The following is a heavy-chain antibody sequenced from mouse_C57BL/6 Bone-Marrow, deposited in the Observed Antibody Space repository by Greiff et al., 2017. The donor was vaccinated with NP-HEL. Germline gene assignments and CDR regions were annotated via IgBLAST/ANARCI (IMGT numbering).Heavy chain of an antibody. CDR1: GYTFTSYW. CDR2: IDPSDSYT. Sequence: QVQLQQSGAELVRPGTSVKLSCKASGYTFTSYWMHWVKQRPGQGLEWIGVIDPSDSYTNYNQKFKGKATLTVDTSSSTAYMQLSSLTSEDSAIYYCARVSTVVEWFAYWGRGTGVTVSA. D-gene: IGHD2-1*01. J-gene: IGHJ3*01. CDR3: ARVSTVVEWFAY. V-gene: IGHV1-59*01.